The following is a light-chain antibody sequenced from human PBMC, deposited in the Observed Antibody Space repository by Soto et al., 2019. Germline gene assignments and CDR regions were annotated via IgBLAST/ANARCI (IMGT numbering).Light chain of an antibody. CDR3: QQYSKWPIT. V-gene: IGKV3-15*01. Sequence: EMVMTQSPAILSVSPGGSATLSCRASQSVNSNYLAWYQQHPGQPPRIXIYGISTRATGIPARFSGSGYGTEFSLTISSLQSEDFAVYYCQQYSKWPITFGQGTRLEIK. CDR2: GIS. J-gene: IGKJ5*01. CDR1: QSVNSN.